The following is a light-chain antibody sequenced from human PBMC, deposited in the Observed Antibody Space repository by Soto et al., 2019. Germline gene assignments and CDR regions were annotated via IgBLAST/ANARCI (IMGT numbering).Light chain of an antibody. CDR2: AAS. V-gene: IGKV1-12*01. CDR1: ERINTY. J-gene: IGKJ4*01. Sequence: DIQMTQSPSSVSASVGDRVTITCRASERINTYLAWYQQQPGKAPKLLIYAASSLQSGVPSRFSSSGSGTEFTLTISYLQPEDFATYYCQQANSPPLTFGGGTKVEIK. CDR3: QQANSPPLT.